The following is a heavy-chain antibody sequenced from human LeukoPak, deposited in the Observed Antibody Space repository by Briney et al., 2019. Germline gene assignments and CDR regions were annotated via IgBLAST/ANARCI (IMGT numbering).Heavy chain of an antibody. V-gene: IGHV3-9*01. Sequence: PGRSLRLSCAGSGFTFDDYAMHWVRQGPGKGLEWVSGSGRIGYADSVKGRFTISRDNAKNSLYLQMNSLRAEDTAVYYCARDPDYYDSIDYWGQGTLVTVSS. CDR2: SGRI. CDR1: GFTFDDYA. D-gene: IGHD3-22*01. J-gene: IGHJ4*02. CDR3: ARDPDYYDSIDY.